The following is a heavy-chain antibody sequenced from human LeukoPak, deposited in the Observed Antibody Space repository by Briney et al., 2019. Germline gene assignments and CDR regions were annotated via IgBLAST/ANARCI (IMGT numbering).Heavy chain of an antibody. CDR3: ARVKGYNDAFDI. Sequence: GGSLRLSCAASGFTFSSYSMNWVRQAPGKELEWVSSISSSSSYIYYADSVKGRFTISRDNAKNSLYLQMNSLRAEDTAVYYCARVKGYNDAFDIWGQGTMVTVSS. J-gene: IGHJ3*02. D-gene: IGHD2-2*02. CDR1: GFTFSSYS. V-gene: IGHV3-21*01. CDR2: ISSSSSYI.